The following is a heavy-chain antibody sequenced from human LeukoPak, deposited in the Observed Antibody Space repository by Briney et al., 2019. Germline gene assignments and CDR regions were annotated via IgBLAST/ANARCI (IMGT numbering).Heavy chain of an antibody. CDR1: GYTFTSYY. CDR2: INPSGGST. CDR3: ASTNLRLHCSGGSCYSGSYYGMDV. D-gene: IGHD2-15*01. Sequence: ASVTVSCKASGYTFTSYYMHWVRQAPGQGLEWMGIINPSGGSTSYAQKFQGRVTMTRDTSTSTVYMELSSLRSEDTAVYYCASTNLRLHCSGGSCYSGSYYGMDVWGQGTTVTVSS. V-gene: IGHV1-46*01. J-gene: IGHJ6*02.